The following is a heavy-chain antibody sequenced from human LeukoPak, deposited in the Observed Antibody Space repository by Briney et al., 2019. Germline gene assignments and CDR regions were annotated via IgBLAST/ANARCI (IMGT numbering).Heavy chain of an antibody. CDR1: GGSISSYY. CDR3: ARTLGVVAATPDYFDY. CDR2: IYTSGST. D-gene: IGHD2-15*01. V-gene: IGHV4-4*07. Sequence: PSETLSLTCTASGGSISSYYWSWIRQPAGKGLEWIGRIYTSGSTNYNPSLKSRVTMSVDTSKNQFSLKLSSVTAADTAVYYCARTLGVVAATPDYFDYWGQGTLVTVSS. J-gene: IGHJ4*02.